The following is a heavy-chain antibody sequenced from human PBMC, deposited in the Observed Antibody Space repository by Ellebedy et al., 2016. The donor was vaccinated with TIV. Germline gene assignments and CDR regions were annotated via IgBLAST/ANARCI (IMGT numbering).Heavy chain of an antibody. V-gene: IGHV3-21*01. CDR1: GFSFSTHS. Sequence: GESLKISCAASGFSFSTHSMNSVRQAPGKGLEWVSSISRSGTSIYYADPVKGRFTISRDNAKNSLYLQMNRLRAADTAVYYFAGDVYSHNLKWGQGTLVTVSS. CDR2: ISRSGTSI. J-gene: IGHJ4*02. CDR3: AGDVYSHNLK. D-gene: IGHD5-18*01.